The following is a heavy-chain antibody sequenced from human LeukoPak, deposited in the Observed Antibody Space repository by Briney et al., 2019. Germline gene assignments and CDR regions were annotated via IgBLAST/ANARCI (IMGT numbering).Heavy chain of an antibody. Sequence: AGSLRLSCAASGFPFSGYWMDWVRQAPGKGLEWVSGINWNGGSTGYADSVKGRFTISRDNAKNSLYLQMNSLRAEDTALYYCARDKGYCSSTSCYPDYWGQGTLVTVSS. CDR3: ARDKGYCSSTSCYPDY. CDR1: GFPFSGYW. CDR2: INWNGGST. J-gene: IGHJ4*02. V-gene: IGHV3-20*04. D-gene: IGHD2-2*01.